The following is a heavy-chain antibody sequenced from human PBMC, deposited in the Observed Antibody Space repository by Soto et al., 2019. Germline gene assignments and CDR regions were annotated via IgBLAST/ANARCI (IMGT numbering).Heavy chain of an antibody. CDR1: GGTFSSYA. V-gene: IGHV1-69*13. CDR3: ATYHCTNGVCYYYYGMDV. D-gene: IGHD2-8*01. J-gene: IGHJ6*02. CDR2: IIPIFGTA. Sequence: GDSVKVSCKASGGTFSSYAISWVRQAPGQGLEWMGGIIPIFGTANYARKFQGRVTITADESTSTAYMELSSLRSEDTAVYYCATYHCTNGVCYYYYGMDVWGQGTTVTVSS.